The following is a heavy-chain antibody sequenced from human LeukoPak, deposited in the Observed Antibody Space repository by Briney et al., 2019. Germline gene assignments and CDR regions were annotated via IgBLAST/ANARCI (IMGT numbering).Heavy chain of an antibody. V-gene: IGHV3-30*18. D-gene: IGHD6-13*01. CDR2: ISYDGSNK. J-gene: IGHJ4*02. CDR3: AKESYYSSSWTYFDY. CDR1: GFTFSSYG. Sequence: GGSLRLSCAASGFTFSSYGMHWVRQAPGKGLEWVAVISYDGSNKYYADSVKGRFTISRDNSKNTLYLQMNSLRAEDTAVYYCAKESYYSSSWTYFDYWGQGTLVTVSS.